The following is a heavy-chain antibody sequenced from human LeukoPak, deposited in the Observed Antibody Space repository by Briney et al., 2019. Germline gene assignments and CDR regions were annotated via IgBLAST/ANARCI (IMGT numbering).Heavy chain of an antibody. CDR1: GGSVSSGSYY. CDR2: IYYSGST. Sequence: PSETLSLTCTVSGGSVSSGSYYWSWLRQPPGKGLEWIGYIYYSGSTNYNPSLKSRVTISVDTSKNQFSLKLSSVTAADTAVYYCASSEVVVPAAILGPFDYWGQGTLVTVSS. D-gene: IGHD2-2*02. V-gene: IGHV4-61*01. CDR3: ASSEVVVPAAILGPFDY. J-gene: IGHJ4*02.